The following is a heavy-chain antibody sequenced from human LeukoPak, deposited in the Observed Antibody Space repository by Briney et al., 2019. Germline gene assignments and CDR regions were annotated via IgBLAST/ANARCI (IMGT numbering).Heavy chain of an antibody. CDR3: ARGRQFLRFLDF. J-gene: IGHJ4*02. CDR2: VNHSGST. Sequence: PSETLSLTCAVYGGSFSGYYWTWIRHSPEKGLEWIGEVNHSGSTKYNPSFRSRVTMSVDASKNQFSLYLTSMTAADTGVYYCARGRQFLRFLDFWGQGTLVTVSS. D-gene: IGHD3-3*01. V-gene: IGHV4-34*01. CDR1: GGSFSGYY.